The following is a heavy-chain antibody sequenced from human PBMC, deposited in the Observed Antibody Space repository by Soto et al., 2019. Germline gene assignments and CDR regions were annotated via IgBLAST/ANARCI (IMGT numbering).Heavy chain of an antibody. V-gene: IGHV4-34*01. CDR1: GGSFSGYY. CDR2: INHSGST. Sequence: TLSLTCAVYGGSFSGYYWSWIRQPPGKGREWIGEINHSGSTNYNPSLKSRVTISVDTSKNQFSLKLSSVTAADTAVYYCARVIVPCRGYHHFHHWGQEVLVPVSA. D-gene: IGHD2-8*01. J-gene: IGHJ4*02. CDR3: ARVIVPCRGYHHFHH.